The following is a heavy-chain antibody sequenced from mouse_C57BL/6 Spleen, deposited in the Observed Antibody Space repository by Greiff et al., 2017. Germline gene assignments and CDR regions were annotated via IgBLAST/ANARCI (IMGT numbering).Heavy chain of an antibody. CDR2: ISDGGSYT. V-gene: IGHV5-4*03. Sequence: EVKLVESGGGLVKPGGSLKLSCAASGFTFSSYAMSWVRQTPEKRLEWVATISDGGSYTYYPDNVKGRFTISRDNAKNNLYLQMSHLKSEDTAMYYGAIGDWFAYWGQGTLVTVSA. CDR1: GFTFSSYA. J-gene: IGHJ3*01. D-gene: IGHD3-1*01. CDR3: AIGDWFAY.